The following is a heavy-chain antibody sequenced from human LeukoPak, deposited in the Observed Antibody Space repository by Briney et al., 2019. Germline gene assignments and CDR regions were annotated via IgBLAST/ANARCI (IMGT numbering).Heavy chain of an antibody. V-gene: IGHV4-34*01. D-gene: IGHD2/OR15-2a*01. CDR1: GGSFSGYY. CDR2: INHSGST. Sequence: SETLSLTCAVYGGSFSGYYWSWLRQPPGKGLEWIGEINHSGSTNYNPSLKSRVTISVDTSKNQFSLKLSSVTAADTAVYYCARVSNPTALDYWGQGTLVTVSS. CDR3: ARVSNPTALDY. J-gene: IGHJ4*02.